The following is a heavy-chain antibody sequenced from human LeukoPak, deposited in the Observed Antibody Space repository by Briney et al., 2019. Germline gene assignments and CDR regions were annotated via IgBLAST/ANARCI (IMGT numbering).Heavy chain of an antibody. Sequence: GGSLRLSCAASGFTFSTYAMHWVRQAPGKGLEWVAVISYDGNNKYYADSVRGRFTTSRDNSKNTLSLQMASLRAEDTAVYYCARDLSMYYYYGMDVWGQGTTVTVSS. V-gene: IGHV3-30-3*01. CDR3: ARDLSMYYYYGMDV. CDR2: ISYDGNNK. J-gene: IGHJ6*02. CDR1: GFTFSTYA.